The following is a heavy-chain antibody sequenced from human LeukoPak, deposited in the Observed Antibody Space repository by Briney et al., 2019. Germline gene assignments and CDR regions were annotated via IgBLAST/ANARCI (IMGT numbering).Heavy chain of an antibody. Sequence: GGSLRLSCAASGFIFSNYAMSWVRQAPGKGLEWVSAIYSTGAYTWYADSVKGRFTISKDSSKTILYLQMNSLRAEDAAVYFRAKGSAAGRPYYFDYWGQGTLVTVSS. V-gene: IGHV3-23*01. CDR1: GFIFSNYA. CDR3: AKGSAAGRPYYFDY. J-gene: IGHJ4*02. D-gene: IGHD6-25*01. CDR2: IYSTGAYT.